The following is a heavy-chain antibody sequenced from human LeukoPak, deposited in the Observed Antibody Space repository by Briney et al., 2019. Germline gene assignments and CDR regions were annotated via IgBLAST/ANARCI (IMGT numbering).Heavy chain of an antibody. J-gene: IGHJ4*02. V-gene: IGHV3-9*01. CDR3: AKDFRYGSGSYYYFDY. CDR2: ISWNSGSI. Sequence: PGRSLRLSCAASGFTFDDYAMHWVRQAPGKGLEWVSGISWNSGSIGYADSVKGRFTISRDNAKNSLYLQMNSLRAEDTALYYCAKDFRYGSGSYYYFDYWGQGTLVTVSS. CDR1: GFTFDDYA. D-gene: IGHD3-10*01.